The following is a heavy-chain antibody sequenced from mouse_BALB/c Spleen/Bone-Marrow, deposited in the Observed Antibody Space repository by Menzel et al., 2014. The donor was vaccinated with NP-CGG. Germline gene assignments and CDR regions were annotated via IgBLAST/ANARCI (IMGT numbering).Heavy chain of an antibody. J-gene: IGHJ4*01. CDR3: ARSRVPYFALDY. V-gene: IGHV1-83*01. CDR2: IYPGSGDT. CDR1: GFTFTDYV. Sequence: VQLQQSGPELVKPGASVKVSCTASGFTFTDYVINWVKQRSGQGLEWIGEIYPGSGDTYYNEKFKAKATLTADKSSNTVHMQLSSLTSEDSVVYFCARSRVPYFALDYWGQGTSVTVSS.